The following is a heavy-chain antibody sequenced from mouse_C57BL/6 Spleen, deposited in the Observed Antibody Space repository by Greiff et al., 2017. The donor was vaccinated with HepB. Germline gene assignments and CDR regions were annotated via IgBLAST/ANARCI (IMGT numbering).Heavy chain of an antibody. CDR2: ISSGSSTI. CDR3: ARPDYYGSSWFDY. V-gene: IGHV5-17*01. D-gene: IGHD1-1*01. Sequence: EVKLMESGGGLVKPGGSLKLSCAASGFTFSDYGMHWVRQAPEKGLEWVAYISSGSSTIYYADTVKGRFTISRDNAKNTLFLQMTSLRSEDTAMYYCARPDYYGSSWFDYWGQGTTLTVSS. CDR1: GFTFSDYG. J-gene: IGHJ2*01.